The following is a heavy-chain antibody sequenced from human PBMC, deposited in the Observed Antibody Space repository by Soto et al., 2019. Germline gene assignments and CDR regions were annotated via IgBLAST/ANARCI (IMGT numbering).Heavy chain of an antibody. J-gene: IGHJ4*02. V-gene: IGHV1-2*02. Sequence: QVQLAQSGAEVKKPGASVKVSCTASGYSFTGYYIHWVRQAPGEGLEWMGWINPNTGRTIYAQKFQGRVTMTRDTSITTADLELSGLTSDDTAVYYCASSTPSVGRVRSFDYWGQGTLVTVSS. CDR3: ASSTPSVGRVRSFDY. D-gene: IGHD3-10*01. CDR2: INPNTGRT. CDR1: GYSFTGYY.